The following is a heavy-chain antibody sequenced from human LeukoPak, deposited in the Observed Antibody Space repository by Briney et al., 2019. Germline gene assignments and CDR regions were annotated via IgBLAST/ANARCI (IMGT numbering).Heavy chain of an antibody. CDR2: IYYSGST. D-gene: IGHD4-11*01. CDR3: ARGTYSNEPDY. J-gene: IGHJ4*02. Sequence: PSETLSLTCTVSGGSISSSSYYWGWIRQPPGKGLEWIGSIYYSGSTYYNPSLKSRITISVDTSKNQFSLKLSSVTAADTAVYYCARGTYSNEPDYWGQGTLVTVPS. V-gene: IGHV4-39*07. CDR1: GGSISSSSYY.